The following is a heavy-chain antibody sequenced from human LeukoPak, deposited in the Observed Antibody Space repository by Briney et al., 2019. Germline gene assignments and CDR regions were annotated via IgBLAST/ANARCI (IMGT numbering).Heavy chain of an antibody. CDR3: AVMYSSSWYWFDP. V-gene: IGHV4-59*08. CDR1: GGSISSDY. J-gene: IGHJ5*02. Sequence: SETLSLTCTVSGGSISSDYWNWILQPPGKGLEWVGYIYYSGSTNYNPSLKSRVTISVDTSKTQFSLKLSSVTAADTAVYYCAVMYSSSWYWFDPWGQGTLVTVSS. D-gene: IGHD6-13*01. CDR2: IYYSGST.